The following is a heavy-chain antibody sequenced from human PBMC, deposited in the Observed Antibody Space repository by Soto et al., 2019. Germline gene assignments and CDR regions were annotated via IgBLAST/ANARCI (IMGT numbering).Heavy chain of an antibody. CDR1: GGTFSSYA. V-gene: IGHV1-69*12. J-gene: IGHJ6*02. CDR2: IIPIFGTA. Sequence: QVQLVQSGAEVKKPGSSVKVSCKASGGTFSSYAISWVRQAPGQGLEWMGGIIPIFGTANYAQKFQGRVTITADESTSTAYMELSSLRSEDTAVYYCGRYNEALTFQHYYGMDVWGQGTTVTVSS. D-gene: IGHD1-1*01. CDR3: GRYNEALTFQHYYGMDV.